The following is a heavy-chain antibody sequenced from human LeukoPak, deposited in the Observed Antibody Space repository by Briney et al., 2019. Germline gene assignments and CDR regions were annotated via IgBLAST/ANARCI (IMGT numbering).Heavy chain of an antibody. CDR3: ARGGVEFPYYYYYMDV. D-gene: IGHD1-1*01. CDR1: GGSFSGYY. V-gene: IGHV4-34*01. Sequence: LETLSLTCAVYGGSFSGYYWSWMRQPPGKGLEWMGEINHSGSTNYNPSLQSPVTISVDTSKNQFSLKLSSVTAADTAVYYCARGGVEFPYYYYYMDVWGKGTTVTVSS. CDR2: INHSGST. J-gene: IGHJ6*03.